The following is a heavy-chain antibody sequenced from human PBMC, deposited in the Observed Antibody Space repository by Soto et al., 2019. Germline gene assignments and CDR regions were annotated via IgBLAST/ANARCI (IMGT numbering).Heavy chain of an antibody. J-gene: IGHJ6*02. V-gene: IGHV3-33*01. Sequence: PGGSLRLSCAASGFTFSSYGMHWVRQAPGKGLEWVAVIWYDGSNKYYADSVKGRFTISRDNSKNTLYLQMNSLRAEDTAVYYCARDSITIFGVVPAHGMDVWGQGTTVTVSS. D-gene: IGHD3-3*01. CDR3: ARDSITIFGVVPAHGMDV. CDR1: GFTFSSYG. CDR2: IWYDGSNK.